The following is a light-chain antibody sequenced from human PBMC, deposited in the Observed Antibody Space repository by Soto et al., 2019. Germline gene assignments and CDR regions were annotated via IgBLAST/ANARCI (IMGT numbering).Light chain of an antibody. CDR1: QSVSSAY. CDR3: QQYGSSSTWT. Sequence: EIVLTQSTGSLSLSPGERATLSSRASQSVSSAYLAWYQHKPGQPPTLLIYAASSRVTGIPDRFSGSGSGTDFTLTISRLEPEDFAVYYCQQYGSSSTWTFGPGTKVEIK. J-gene: IGKJ1*01. CDR2: AAS. V-gene: IGKV3-20*01.